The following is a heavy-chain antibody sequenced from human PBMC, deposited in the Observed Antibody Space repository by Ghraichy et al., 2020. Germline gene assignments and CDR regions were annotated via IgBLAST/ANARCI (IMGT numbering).Heavy chain of an antibody. V-gene: IGHV3-23*01. J-gene: IGHJ3*02. CDR1: GFTFSSYA. D-gene: IGHD6-6*01. Sequence: GESLNISCAASGFTFSSYAMSWVRQAPGKGLEWVSGISGSGGSTYYADSVKGRFTISRDNSKNTLYLQMNSLRAEDTAVYYCAKFWRYSSSPIPKDAFDIWGQGTMVTVSS. CDR2: ISGSGGST. CDR3: AKFWRYSSSPIPKDAFDI.